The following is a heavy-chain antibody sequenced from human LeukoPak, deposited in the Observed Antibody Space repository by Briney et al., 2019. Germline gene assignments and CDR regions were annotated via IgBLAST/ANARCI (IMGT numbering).Heavy chain of an antibody. Sequence: PSETLSLTCTVSGYSISSGYYWGWIRQPPGKGLEWIGSIYHSGSTYYNPSLKSRVTISVDTSKNQSSLKLSSVTAADTAVYYCARVLAAAGALWGQGTLVTVSS. J-gene: IGHJ4*02. D-gene: IGHD6-13*01. CDR1: GYSISSGYY. V-gene: IGHV4-38-2*02. CDR3: ARVLAAAGAL. CDR2: IYHSGST.